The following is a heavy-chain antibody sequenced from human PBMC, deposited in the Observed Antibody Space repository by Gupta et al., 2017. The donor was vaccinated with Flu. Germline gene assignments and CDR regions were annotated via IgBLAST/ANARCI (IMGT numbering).Heavy chain of an antibody. Sequence: GIIPIFGTANYAQKFQGRVTITADESTSTAYMELSSLRSEDTAVYYCARLKIAARPESYYYYGMDVWGQGTTVTVS. J-gene: IGHJ6*02. CDR2: IIPIFGTA. D-gene: IGHD6-6*01. CDR3: ARLKIAARPESYYYYGMDV. V-gene: IGHV1-69*01.